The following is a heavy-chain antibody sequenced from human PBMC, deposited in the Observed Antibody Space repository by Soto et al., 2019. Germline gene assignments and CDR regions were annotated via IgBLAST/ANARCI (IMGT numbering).Heavy chain of an antibody. J-gene: IGHJ4*02. CDR1: GGRSTYF. D-gene: IGHD1-26*01. CDR2: IYYSGDT. Sequence: SETLSLTCTVSGGRSTYFWGWIRQPPGKGLEWIGTIYYSGDTYYNPSLQSRVTISGGTSKNQFSLKLTSVTAADTAIYYCARPLSTDTFAYWGPGTLVTVSS. V-gene: IGHV4-39*01. CDR3: ARPLSTDTFAY.